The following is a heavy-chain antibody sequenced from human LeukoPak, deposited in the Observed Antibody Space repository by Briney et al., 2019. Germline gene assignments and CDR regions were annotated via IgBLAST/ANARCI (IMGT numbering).Heavy chain of an antibody. CDR3: ARDLAIAVAALGSFDY. CDR2: ISSSGSTI. J-gene: IGHJ4*02. D-gene: IGHD6-19*01. V-gene: IGHV3-11*01. Sequence: GGSLRLSCAASGFTFSDYYMSWIRQAPGKGLEWVSYISSSGSTIYYADSVKGRFTISRDNAKNSLYLQMNSLGAEDTAVYYCARDLAIAVAALGSFDYWGQGTLVTVSS. CDR1: GFTFSDYY.